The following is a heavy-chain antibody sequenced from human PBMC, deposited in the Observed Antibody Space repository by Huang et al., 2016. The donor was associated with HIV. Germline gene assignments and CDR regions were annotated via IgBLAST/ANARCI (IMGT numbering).Heavy chain of an antibody. CDR2: IIPIFGTA. D-gene: IGHD3-22*01. CDR1: GGTFSSYA. CDR3: ARARGYYDSSVSYYFDY. J-gene: IGHJ4*02. Sequence: QVQLVQSGAEVKKPGSSVKVSCKASGGTFSSYAISWVRQAPGQGLELMGGIIPIFGTANYAQKVQGRVTITADESTSTAYMELSSLRSEDTAVYYCARARGYYDSSVSYYFDYWGQGTLVTVSS. V-gene: IGHV1-69*13.